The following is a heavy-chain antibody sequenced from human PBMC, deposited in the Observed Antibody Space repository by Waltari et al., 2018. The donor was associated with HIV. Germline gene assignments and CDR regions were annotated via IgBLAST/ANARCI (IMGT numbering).Heavy chain of an antibody. D-gene: IGHD3-22*01. CDR1: GGSFSGYY. Sequence: QVQLQQWGAGLLKPSETLSLTCAVYGGSFSGYYWSWIRQPPGKGLEWIGEINHSGSTNYNPSLSSRVTISVDTYKNQFALKLSSVTAADTAVYYCARGRLLSYYDSSGRPYFDYWGQGTLVTVSS. CDR2: INHSGST. V-gene: IGHV4-34*01. J-gene: IGHJ4*02. CDR3: ARGRLLSYYDSSGRPYFDY.